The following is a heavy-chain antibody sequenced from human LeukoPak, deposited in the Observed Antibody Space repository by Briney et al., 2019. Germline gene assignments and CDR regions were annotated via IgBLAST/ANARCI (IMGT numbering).Heavy chain of an antibody. CDR2: ISYDRSKK. J-gene: IGHJ5*02. Sequence: GRSLRLSCAVSGFTFSSYAMHWVRQAPGKGLEWVAVISYDRSKKYYADSMKGRFTISRDNSKNTLYLQMNSLRAEDTAVYYCARDGDSSGYRNWFDPWGQGTLVTVSS. D-gene: IGHD3-22*01. CDR3: ARDGDSSGYRNWFDP. V-gene: IGHV3-30-3*01. CDR1: GFTFSSYA.